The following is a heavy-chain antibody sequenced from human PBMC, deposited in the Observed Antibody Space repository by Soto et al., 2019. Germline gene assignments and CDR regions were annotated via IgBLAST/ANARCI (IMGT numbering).Heavy chain of an antibody. V-gene: IGHV4-59*01. CDR1: GGSISSYY. CDR3: ARAGYSSSWANYYYYYGMDV. Sequence: ASETLSLTCIVSGGSISSYYWSWIRQPPGKGLEWIGYIYYSGSTNYNPSLKSRVTISVDTSKNQFSLKLSSVTAADTAVYYCARAGYSSSWANYYYYYGMDVWGQGTTVTVSS. D-gene: IGHD6-13*01. CDR2: IYYSGST. J-gene: IGHJ6*02.